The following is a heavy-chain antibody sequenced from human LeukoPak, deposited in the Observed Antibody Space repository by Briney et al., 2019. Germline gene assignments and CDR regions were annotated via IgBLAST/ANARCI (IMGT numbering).Heavy chain of an antibody. V-gene: IGHV4-34*01. D-gene: IGHD5-24*01. CDR2: IHPSGIF. Sequence: SETLSLTWAVYGGSCDDYYCSWLRQPPGKGLEWIGEIHPSGIFYYNSSLLSRVTISIDTSKSQFSPRLTSVTAADTAFYYCARGRDRSKAGDHWGQGSLVTVSS. CDR1: GGSCDDYY. CDR3: ARGRDRSKAGDH. J-gene: IGHJ4*02.